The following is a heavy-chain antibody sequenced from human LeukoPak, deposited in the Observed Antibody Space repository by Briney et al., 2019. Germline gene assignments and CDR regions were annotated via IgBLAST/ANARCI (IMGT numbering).Heavy chain of an antibody. V-gene: IGHV4-34*01. CDR1: GGSFSGYY. Sequence: PSETLSLTCAVYGGSFSGYYWSWIRQPPGKGLEWIGEINHSGSTNYNPSHKSRVTISVDTSKNQFSLKLSSVTAADTAVYYCAGKDYDILTGFDYWGQGTLVTVSS. CDR3: AGKDYDILTGFDY. CDR2: INHSGST. D-gene: IGHD3-9*01. J-gene: IGHJ4*02.